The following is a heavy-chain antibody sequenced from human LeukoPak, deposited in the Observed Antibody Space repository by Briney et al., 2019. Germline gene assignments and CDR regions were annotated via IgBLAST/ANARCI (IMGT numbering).Heavy chain of an antibody. D-gene: IGHD4-23*01. J-gene: IGHJ4*02. V-gene: IGHV4-61*02. CDR2: IYTSGST. Sequence: SETLSLTCTVSGGSISSGSYYWSWIRQPAGKGLEWIGRIYTSGSTNYNPSLKSRVTISVDTSKNQFSLKLSSVTAADTAVYYCARERGNSEFDYWGQGTLVTVSS. CDR3: ARERGNSEFDY. CDR1: GGSISSGSYY.